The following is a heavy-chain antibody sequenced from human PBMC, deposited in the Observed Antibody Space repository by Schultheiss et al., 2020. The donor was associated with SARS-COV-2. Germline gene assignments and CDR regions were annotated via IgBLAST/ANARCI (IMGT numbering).Heavy chain of an antibody. CDR3: ARGVKWYGPFDY. V-gene: IGHV3-13*04. CDR1: GFTFSSYD. J-gene: IGHJ4*02. Sequence: GGSLRLSCAASGFTFSSYDMHWVRQATGKGLEWVSAIGTAGDTYYPGSVKGRFTISRENAKNSLYLQMNSLRAGDTAVYYCARGVKWYGPFDYWGQGTLVTVSS. D-gene: IGHD2-15*01. CDR2: IGTAGDT.